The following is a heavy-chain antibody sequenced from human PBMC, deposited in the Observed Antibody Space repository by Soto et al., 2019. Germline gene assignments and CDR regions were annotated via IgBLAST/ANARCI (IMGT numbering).Heavy chain of an antibody. CDR3: ARGQLLFAY. V-gene: IGHV4-59*02. J-gene: IGHJ4*02. CDR1: DASVSKYY. D-gene: IGHD3-10*02. CDR2: ISHTGYT. Sequence: LSLTCSVSDASVSKYYWSWIRQPPGKGLEWIGYISHTGYTSYNASLESRLTISMDKSKNQLSLILNSVTTADTAVYYCARGQLLFAYWGQGSPVTVSS.